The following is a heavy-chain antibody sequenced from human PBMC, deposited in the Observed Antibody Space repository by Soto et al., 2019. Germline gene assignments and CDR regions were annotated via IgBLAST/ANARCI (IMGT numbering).Heavy chain of an antibody. CDR3: ARGLIVVVPAATYYYMDV. Sequence: ASVKXSCKASGYTFTSYDINWVRQATGQGLEWMGWMNPNSGNTGYAQKFQGRVTMTRNTSISTAYMELSSLRSEDTAVYYCARGLIVVVPAATYYYMDVWGKGTTVTLSS. J-gene: IGHJ6*03. CDR2: MNPNSGNT. V-gene: IGHV1-8*01. D-gene: IGHD2-2*01. CDR1: GYTFTSYD.